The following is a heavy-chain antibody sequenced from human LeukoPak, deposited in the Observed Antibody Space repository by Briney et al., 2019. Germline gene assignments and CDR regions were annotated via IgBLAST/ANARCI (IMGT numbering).Heavy chain of an antibody. CDR2: INPNSSNT. D-gene: IGHD3-10*01. J-gene: IGHJ3*02. Sequence: ASVKVSCKASGYTFTSYDINWVRQATGQGLEWMGWINPNSSNTGYAQKFQGRVTMTRNPSISTAYMELSSLRSEDTAVYYCARAGITMVRGVIEGDAFDIWGQGTMVTVSS. V-gene: IGHV1-8*01. CDR1: GYTFTSYD. CDR3: ARAGITMVRGVIEGDAFDI.